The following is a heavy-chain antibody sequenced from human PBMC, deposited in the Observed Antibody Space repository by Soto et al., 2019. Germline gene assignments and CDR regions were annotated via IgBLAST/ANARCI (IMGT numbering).Heavy chain of an antibody. CDR3: ARDMYVSGMAGWFDP. CDR1: GFTFSTYG. V-gene: IGHV3-33*01. J-gene: IGHJ5*02. CDR2: IWYDGSNK. Sequence: PGGSLRLSCAASGFTFSTYGIHWIRQAPGKGLEWVAVIWYDGSNKYYADSVRGRITISRDNSRNTLYLEMNSLRADDTAVYYCARDMYVSGMAGWFDPWGQGTLVTVSS. D-gene: IGHD6-19*01.